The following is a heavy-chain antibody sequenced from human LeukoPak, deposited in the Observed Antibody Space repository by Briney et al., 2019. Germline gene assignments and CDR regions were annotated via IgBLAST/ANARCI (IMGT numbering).Heavy chain of an antibody. CDR2: IYYTESI. CDR1: GGSINSRDYY. V-gene: IGHV4-39*01. J-gene: IGHJ2*01. Sequence: PSETLSLTCAVSGGSINSRDYYWGWIRQPPGKGLEWVGSIYYTESIFHNPSLKSRVNISVDTSKNLFSLKLTSVTAADSAIYYCARQTIASVTGYMLFDLWGRGTLVIVSS. D-gene: IGHD2-2*02. CDR3: ARQTIASVTGYMLFDL.